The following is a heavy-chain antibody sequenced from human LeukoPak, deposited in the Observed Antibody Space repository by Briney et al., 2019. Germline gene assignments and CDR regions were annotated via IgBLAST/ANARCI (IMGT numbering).Heavy chain of an antibody. CDR1: EFTFSSYS. CDR2: ISSSSSYI. V-gene: IGHV3-21*01. Sequence: PGGSLRLSCAASEFTFSSYSMNWVRQAPGKGLEWVSSISSSSSYIYYTDSVKGRFTISRDNAKNSLYLQMNSLRAEDTAVYYCARDLGSCSGGSCYSYYYYYAMDVWGQGTTVTVSS. J-gene: IGHJ6*02. CDR3: ARDLGSCSGGSCYSYYYYYAMDV. D-gene: IGHD2-15*01.